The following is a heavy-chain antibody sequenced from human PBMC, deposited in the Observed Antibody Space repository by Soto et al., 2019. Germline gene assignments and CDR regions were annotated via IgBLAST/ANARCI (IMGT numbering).Heavy chain of an antibody. CDR3: ARYTAVAGTDYYYYGMDV. CDR2: IDPSDSYT. Sequence: GESLKISCKGSGYSFTSYWIIWVRQMPGKGLEWMGRIDPSDSYTNYSPSFQGHVTISADKSISTAYLQWSSLKASDTAMYYCARYTAVAGTDYYYYGMDVWGQGTTVTVSS. J-gene: IGHJ6*02. CDR1: GYSFTSYW. V-gene: IGHV5-10-1*01. D-gene: IGHD6-19*01.